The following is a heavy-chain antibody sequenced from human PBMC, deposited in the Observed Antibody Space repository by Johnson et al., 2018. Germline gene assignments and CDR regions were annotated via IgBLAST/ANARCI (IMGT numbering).Heavy chain of an antibody. CDR2: ISSNGGST. CDR1: GFTFSSYA. V-gene: IGHV3-64*01. D-gene: IGHD6-13*01. Sequence: QLVESGGGLVQPGGSLRLSCAASGFTFSSYAMHWVRQAPGKGLEYVSAISSNGGSTYYANSVKGRFTISRDNSKNTLYLQMGSLRAEDMAVYYCARGSSHDAFDIWGQGTMVTVSS. J-gene: IGHJ3*02. CDR3: ARGSSHDAFDI.